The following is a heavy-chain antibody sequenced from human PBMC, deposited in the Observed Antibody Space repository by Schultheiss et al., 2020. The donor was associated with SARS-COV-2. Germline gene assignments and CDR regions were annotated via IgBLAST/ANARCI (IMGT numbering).Heavy chain of an antibody. J-gene: IGHJ4*02. Sequence: GGSLRLSCAASGFIFSDHAMNWVRQAPGKGLEWVATIGGSDGFTRYADSVKGRFTISRDNSQNMLNLQMNSLRAEDTAVYYCARGSGWYSLMAHFFDYWGQGILVTVSS. V-gene: IGHV3-23*01. CDR2: IGGSDGFT. CDR1: GFIFSDHA. D-gene: IGHD6-19*01. CDR3: ARGSGWYSLMAHFFDY.